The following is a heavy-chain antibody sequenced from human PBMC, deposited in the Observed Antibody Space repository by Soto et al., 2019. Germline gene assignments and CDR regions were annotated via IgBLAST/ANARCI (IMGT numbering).Heavy chain of an antibody. CDR1: GFTFSSYA. CDR3: AILSGVSAVAGTLNY. CDR2: ISGSGGST. V-gene: IGHV3-23*01. D-gene: IGHD6-19*01. J-gene: IGHJ4*02. Sequence: EVQLLESGGGLVQPGGSLRLSCAASGFTFSSYAMRWVRQAPGKGLEWVSAISGSGGSTYYADSVKGRFTISRDNSKNTLYLQMNSLRAEDTAVYYCAILSGVSAVAGTLNYWGQGTLVTVSS.